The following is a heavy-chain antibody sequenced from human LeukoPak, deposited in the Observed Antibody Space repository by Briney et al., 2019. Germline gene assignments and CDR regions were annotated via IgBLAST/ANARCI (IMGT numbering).Heavy chain of an antibody. CDR1: GGSISSGGYY. Sequence: SETLSLTCTVSGGSISSGGYYWSWIRQPPGKGLEWIGYIYYSGSTNYNPSLKSRVTISVDTSKNQFSLKLSSVTAADTAVYYCARQSSTQTYYYDSSPYYFDYWGQGTLVTVSS. CDR2: IYYSGST. D-gene: IGHD3-22*01. CDR3: ARQSSTQTYYYDSSPYYFDY. V-gene: IGHV4-61*08. J-gene: IGHJ4*02.